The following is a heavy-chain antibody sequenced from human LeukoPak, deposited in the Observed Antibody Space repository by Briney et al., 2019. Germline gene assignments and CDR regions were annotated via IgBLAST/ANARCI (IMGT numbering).Heavy chain of an antibody. CDR2: IYYSGST. Sequence: SETLSLTCTVSGGSISSYYWSWIRQPPGKGLEWIGYIYYSGSTNYNPSLKSRVTISVDTSKNQFSLKLSSVTAADTAVYYCARGRKGQQLGHFDYWGQGTLVTVSS. J-gene: IGHJ4*02. D-gene: IGHD6-13*01. CDR3: ARGRKGQQLGHFDY. V-gene: IGHV4-59*01. CDR1: GGSISSYY.